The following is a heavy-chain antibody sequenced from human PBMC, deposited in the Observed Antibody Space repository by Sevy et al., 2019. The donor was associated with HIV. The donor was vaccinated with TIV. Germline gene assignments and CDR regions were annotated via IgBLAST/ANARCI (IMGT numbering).Heavy chain of an antibody. Sequence: GGSLRLSCAASGFTFRTHWMTWVRQAPGKGLEWVANINQEGSEKSYVDSVKGRFTISRDDAKNSLYLQMNSLRVEDTAMYYCTSDYSWGQGTLVTVSS. V-gene: IGHV3-7*01. CDR1: GFTFRTHW. CDR2: INQEGSEK. J-gene: IGHJ4*02. CDR3: TSDYS.